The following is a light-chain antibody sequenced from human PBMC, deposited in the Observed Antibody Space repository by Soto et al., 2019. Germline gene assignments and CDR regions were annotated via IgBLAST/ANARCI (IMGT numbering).Light chain of an antibody. Sequence: DIVMTQSPDSLAVSLGERATINCESSQSVLYSSNNKNCLAWYQQKPGQPPKLLIYWAYIRESGVPDRFSGGGSGTDFTLTISGLQAEDVALYYCQQYCVRPWTFGQGTKVEIK. CDR2: WAY. J-gene: IGKJ1*01. V-gene: IGKV4-1*01. CDR3: QQYCVRPWT. CDR1: QSVLYSSNNKNC.